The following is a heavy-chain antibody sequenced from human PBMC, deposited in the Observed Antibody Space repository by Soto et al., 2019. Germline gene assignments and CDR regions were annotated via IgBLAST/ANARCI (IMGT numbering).Heavy chain of an antibody. Sequence: QITLKESGPTLVKPTQTLTLTCTFSGFSLSTSGVGVGWIRQPPGKALEWLAVIYWDDDKRYSPSLKSRLTITNSTSQIHVVLTMPNVHPVNTASHYCAYSYKWFDPWGQGTLVIVSS. V-gene: IGHV2-5*02. J-gene: IGHJ5*02. CDR1: GFSLSTSGVG. CDR3: AYSYKWFDP. CDR2: IYWDDDK.